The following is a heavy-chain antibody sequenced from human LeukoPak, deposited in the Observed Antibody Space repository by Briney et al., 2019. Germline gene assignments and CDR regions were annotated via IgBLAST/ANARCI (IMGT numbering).Heavy chain of an antibody. CDR2: ISSSGSTI. V-gene: IGHV3-11*01. CDR3: AKEGTMIVVAHFDY. D-gene: IGHD3-22*01. CDR1: GFTFSDYY. Sequence: PGGSLRLSCAASGFTFSDYYMSWIRQAPGKGLEWVSYISSSGSTIYYADSVKGRFTISRDNSKNTLYLQMNSLRAEDTAVYYCAKEGTMIVVAHFDYWGQGTLVTVSS. J-gene: IGHJ4*02.